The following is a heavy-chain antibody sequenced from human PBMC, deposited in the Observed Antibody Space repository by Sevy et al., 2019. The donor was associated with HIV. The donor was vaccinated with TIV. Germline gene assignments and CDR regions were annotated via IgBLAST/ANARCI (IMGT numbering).Heavy chain of an antibody. D-gene: IGHD4-17*01. V-gene: IGHV3-15*01. CDR3: TTDSSVNLVDY. Sequence: GGSLRLSCAASGFTFSNAWMSWVRQAPGKGLEWVGRIKRKTDGGTTDYAAPVKGRFTISRDDSKNTLYLQMNSLKTEDTAVYYCTTDSSVNLVDYWGQGTLVTVSS. J-gene: IGHJ4*02. CDR2: IKRKTDGGTT. CDR1: GFTFSNAW.